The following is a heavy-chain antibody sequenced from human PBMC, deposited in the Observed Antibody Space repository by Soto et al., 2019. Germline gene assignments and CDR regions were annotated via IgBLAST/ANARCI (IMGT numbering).Heavy chain of an antibody. CDR1: GYTFTSYG. CDR2: ISAYNGNT. D-gene: IGHD4-4*01. J-gene: IGHJ6*03. V-gene: IGHV1-18*01. CDR3: ARAMHDYRNYDSYSSMPV. Sequence: ASVKVSCKASGYTFTSYGISWVRQAPGQGLEWMGWISAYNGNTNYAQKLQGRVTMTTDTSTSTAYMELRSLRSDDTAVYYCARAMHDYRNYDSYSSMPVWGKGTTVTVS.